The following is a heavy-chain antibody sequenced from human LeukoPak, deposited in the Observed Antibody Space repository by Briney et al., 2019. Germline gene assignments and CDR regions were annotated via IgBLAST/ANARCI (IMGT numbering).Heavy chain of an antibody. CDR2: ISAYNGNT. CDR3: ARDYRYYYDSSGYYPQHVAFDI. CDR1: GYTFTSYG. J-gene: IGHJ3*02. D-gene: IGHD3-22*01. V-gene: IGHV1-18*01. Sequence: ASVKVSCKASGYTFTSYGISWVRQAPGQGLEWMGWISAYNGNTNYAQKLQGRVAMTTDTSTSTAYMELRSLRSDDTAVYYCARDYRYYYDSSGYYPQHVAFDIWGQGTMVTVSS.